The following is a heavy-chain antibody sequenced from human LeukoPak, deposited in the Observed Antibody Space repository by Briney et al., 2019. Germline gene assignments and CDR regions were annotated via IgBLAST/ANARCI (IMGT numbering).Heavy chain of an antibody. CDR1: GFTFSSYA. CDR2: ISGSGAST. D-gene: IGHD1-26*01. Sequence: GGSLRLSCAASGFTFSSYAMTWVRQAPGKGLEWVSAISGSGASTYYADSVKGRFTISRDNSKNTLYLQMNSLRAEDTAVYYCAKERREQSRDNYFDYWGQGTLVTVSS. CDR3: AKERREQSRDNYFDY. J-gene: IGHJ4*02. V-gene: IGHV3-23*01.